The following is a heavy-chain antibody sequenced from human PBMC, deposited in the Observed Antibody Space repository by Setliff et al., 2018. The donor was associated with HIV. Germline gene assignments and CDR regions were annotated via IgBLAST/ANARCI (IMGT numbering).Heavy chain of an antibody. CDR3: ARDRNGWITMVRGVKNYYYGMDV. CDR2: IIPIFGTA. J-gene: IGHJ6*02. D-gene: IGHD3-10*01. Sequence: WASVKVSCKASGGTFSSYAISWVRQAPGQGLEWMGGIIPIFGTANYAQKFQGRVTITADESTSTAYMELSSLRSEDTAVYYCARDRNGWITMVRGVKNYYYGMDVWGQGTTVTVSS. CDR1: GGTFSSYA. V-gene: IGHV1-69*13.